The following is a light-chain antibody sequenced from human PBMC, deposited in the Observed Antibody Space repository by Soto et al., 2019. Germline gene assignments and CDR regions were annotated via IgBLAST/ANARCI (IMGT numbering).Light chain of an antibody. CDR1: GGVSSY. Sequence: EIVLPQPQAPLPWSPGERATPSSGASGGVSSYLAWYQQKPGQAPSLLINAPSYRATGIPASFGGSGSGTDFPLTISGLEPEDSAVYYCQHRSDWPPRLTFGGGTKVEIK. CDR2: APS. V-gene: IGKV3-11*01. CDR3: QHRSDWPPRLT. J-gene: IGKJ4*01.